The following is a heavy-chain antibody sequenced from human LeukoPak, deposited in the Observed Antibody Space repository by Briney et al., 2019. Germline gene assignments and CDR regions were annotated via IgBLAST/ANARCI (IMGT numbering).Heavy chain of an antibody. D-gene: IGHD3-9*01. CDR1: GGSFSGSY. V-gene: IGHV4-34*01. J-gene: IGHJ4*02. CDR3: ARAAYYDILTGYYSYFDY. CDR2: INQSGTT. Sequence: PSETLSLTCAVSGGSFSGSYWSWVRQPPGKGLEWIGEINQSGTTYYNPSLKSRVTISVDRSKNQFSLKLSSVTAADTAVYYCARAAYYDILTGYYSYFDYWGQGTLVTVSS.